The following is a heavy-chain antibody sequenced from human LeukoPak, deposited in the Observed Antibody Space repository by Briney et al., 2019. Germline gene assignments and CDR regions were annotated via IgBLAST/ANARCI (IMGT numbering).Heavy chain of an antibody. Sequence: GGSLRLSCAASGFTFSSYGMSWVRQAPGKGLEWVSSISSGSTYIYYADSVKGRFTISRDNAKNSLYLQMNSLRVEDTALYYCARRAPSHDFDDWGQGTLVTVSS. CDR2: ISSGSTYI. J-gene: IGHJ4*02. V-gene: IGHV3-21*01. CDR3: ARRAPSHDFDD. CDR1: GFTFSSYG.